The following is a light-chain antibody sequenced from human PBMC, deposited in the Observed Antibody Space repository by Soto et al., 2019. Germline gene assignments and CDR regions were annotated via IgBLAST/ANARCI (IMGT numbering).Light chain of an antibody. Sequence: QSVLTQPASVSGSPGQSITISCTGTSSDVGGYNYVSWYQQHPGKAPKLMIYDVSNRPSEVSNRFSGSNSGHTASLTISGLQVDDEADYYCSSYTASSTLHVFGTGTKLTVL. CDR2: DVS. CDR1: SSDVGGYNY. V-gene: IGLV2-14*01. CDR3: SSYTASSTLHV. J-gene: IGLJ1*01.